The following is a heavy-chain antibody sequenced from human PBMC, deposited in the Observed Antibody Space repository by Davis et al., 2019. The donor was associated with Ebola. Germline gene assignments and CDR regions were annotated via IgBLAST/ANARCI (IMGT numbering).Heavy chain of an antibody. J-gene: IGHJ5*02. CDR2: IYYSGST. V-gene: IGHV4-59*12. CDR1: GGSISSYY. Sequence: SETLSLTCTVSGGSISSYYWSWIRQPPGKGLEWIGYIYYSGSTNYNPSLKSRVTISVDTSKNQFSLKLSSVTAADTAVYYCARGGRTYNWFDPWGQGTLVTVSS. D-gene: IGHD3-16*01. CDR3: ARGGRTYNWFDP.